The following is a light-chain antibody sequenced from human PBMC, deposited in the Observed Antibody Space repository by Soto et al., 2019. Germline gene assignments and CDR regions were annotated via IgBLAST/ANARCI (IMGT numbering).Light chain of an antibody. Sequence: QSVLAQVASGSGSPGQSITISCTGTSSDVGTFNLVSWYQQHPGKAPRLMNEVIKRPSGVSNRFSGSKSGNTASLTISGLQAEDEADYYCCSYAGSSVYVFGTGTKVTVL. CDR3: CSYAGSSVYV. CDR1: SSDVGTFNL. V-gene: IGLV2-23*02. CDR2: EVI. J-gene: IGLJ1*01.